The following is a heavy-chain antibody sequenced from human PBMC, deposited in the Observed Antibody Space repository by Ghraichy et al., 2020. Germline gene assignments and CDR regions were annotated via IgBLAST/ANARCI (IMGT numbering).Heavy chain of an antibody. V-gene: IGHV3-30-3*01. J-gene: IGHJ4*02. D-gene: IGHD2-15*01. CDR1: GFTFTDHA. CDR3: ARDRSLSDPYYFDY. Sequence: SCAASGFTFTDHAMHWVRQAPGKGLEWVAIISYDGSNEYYGDSVQGRFTISRDNSKNTLYLQLNSLRPEDSCFYYCARDRSLSDPYYFDYWGQGTLVTVSS. CDR2: ISYDGSNE.